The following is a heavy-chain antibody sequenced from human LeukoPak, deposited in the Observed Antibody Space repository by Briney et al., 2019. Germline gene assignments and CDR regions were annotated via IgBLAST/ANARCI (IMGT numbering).Heavy chain of an antibody. V-gene: IGHV4-30-4*01. J-gene: IGHJ4*02. CDR3: ARYCSSTSCSNGGFDY. Sequence: SQTLSLTCTVSGGSISRSDYYWSWIRPPPGKGLEWIGYIYYSGSTYYNPSLKCRVTISVDTSKNQFSLKLSSVTAADTAVYYCARYCSSTSCSNGGFDYWGQGTLVTVSS. CDR1: GGSISRSDYY. D-gene: IGHD2-2*01. CDR2: IYYSGST.